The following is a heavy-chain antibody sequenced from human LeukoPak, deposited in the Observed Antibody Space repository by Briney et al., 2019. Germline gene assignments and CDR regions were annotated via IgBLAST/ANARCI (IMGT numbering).Heavy chain of an antibody. CDR3: ARDLDFAWLYLLNY. D-gene: IGHD3-9*01. Sequence: GASVNVSCKASGGTFSSYAISWVRQAPGKGLEWMGGIIPIFGTANYAQKFQGRVTITADESTSTAYMELSSLRSEDTAVYYCARDLDFAWLYLLNYWGQGTLVTVSS. J-gene: IGHJ4*02. V-gene: IGHV1-69*13. CDR2: IIPIFGTA. CDR1: GGTFSSYA.